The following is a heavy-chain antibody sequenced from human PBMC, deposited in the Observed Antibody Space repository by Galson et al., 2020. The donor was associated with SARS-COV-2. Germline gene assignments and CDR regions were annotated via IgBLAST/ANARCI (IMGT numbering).Heavy chain of an antibody. V-gene: IGHV3-23*01. J-gene: IGHJ4*02. CDR2: ISGSGGTT. CDR3: ARRNEGNYYFFDY. D-gene: IGHD1-7*01. Sequence: GGSLRLSCAASGFTFSRYVMSWVRQAPGKGLEWVSDISGSGGTTTYAGSVKGRFTNSRDNSKDTLYVQMNSLKPEDSALYYCARRNEGNYYFFDYWGQGTLVTVSS. CDR1: GFTFSRYV.